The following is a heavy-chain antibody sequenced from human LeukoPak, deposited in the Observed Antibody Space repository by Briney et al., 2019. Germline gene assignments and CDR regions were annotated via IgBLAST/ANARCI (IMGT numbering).Heavy chain of an antibody. CDR2: ISQNGDS. Sequence: SETLSLTCGVSGGSLSFYYWSWIRQSPGKGLEWIAEISQNGDSNYNMSLKSRVTISLDKSKNQVSLKLNSVTAADTAVYYCARTLTARYSSSWYYGDAAFDIWGQGTMVTVSS. D-gene: IGHD6-13*01. V-gene: IGHV4-34*01. CDR1: GGSLSFYY. J-gene: IGHJ3*02. CDR3: ARTLTARYSSSWYYGDAAFDI.